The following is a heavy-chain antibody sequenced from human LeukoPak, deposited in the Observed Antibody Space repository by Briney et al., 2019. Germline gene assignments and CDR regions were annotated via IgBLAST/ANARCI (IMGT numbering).Heavy chain of an antibody. V-gene: IGHV3-64*01. CDR3: AREVVVPAAGTWFDP. CDR2: ISSNGGST. J-gene: IGHJ5*02. Sequence: GGSLRLSWAASGFTFSSYAMHWVRQAPGKGLEYVSAISSNGGSTYYANSVKGRFTISRDNSKNTLYLQMGSLRAEDMAVYYCAREVVVPAAGTWFDPWGQGTLVTVSS. CDR1: GFTFSSYA. D-gene: IGHD2-2*01.